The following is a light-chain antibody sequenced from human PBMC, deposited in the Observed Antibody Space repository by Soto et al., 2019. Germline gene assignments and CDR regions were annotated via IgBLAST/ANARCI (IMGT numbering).Light chain of an antibody. CDR2: NAS. J-gene: IGKJ3*01. Sequence: EIVLTLSPATLSLSPGDRATLSCRASQSLSTYLAWYQQRPGQAPRLLIYNASNRAPGIPARFSGSGSGTDFTLTISSLEPEDFAFYYCQQRTNWPRFTFGPGTKVDIK. CDR1: QSLSTY. CDR3: QQRTNWPRFT. V-gene: IGKV3-11*01.